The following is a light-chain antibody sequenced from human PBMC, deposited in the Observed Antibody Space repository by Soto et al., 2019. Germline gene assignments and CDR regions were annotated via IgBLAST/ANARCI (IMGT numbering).Light chain of an antibody. CDR3: QQYYSYPLT. J-gene: IGKJ3*01. CDR1: QGISSY. CDR2: AAS. V-gene: IGKV1-8*01. Sequence: AIRMTQSPSSFSASTGDRVTITCRASQGISSYLAWYQQKPGKAPKLLIYAASTLQSGVPSRFSGSGSGTGFALTISCLEYEDFASYYYQQYYSYPLTCGPGTKVDIK.